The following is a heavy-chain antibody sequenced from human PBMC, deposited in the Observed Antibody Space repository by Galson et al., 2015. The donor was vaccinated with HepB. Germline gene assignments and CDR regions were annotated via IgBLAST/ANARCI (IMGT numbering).Heavy chain of an antibody. D-gene: IGHD4-17*01. J-gene: IGHJ3*02. CDR3: ARHDYGDYDDAFYI. Sequence: QSGAEVKKPGESLKISCKGSGYSFTDYWIGWVRQMPGKGLEWMGIIFPGDSETRYSPSFQGQVTIPADKSISTAYLHWSSLKASDTAMYYCARHDYGDYDDAFYIWGQGTMVTVSS. CDR1: GYSFTDYW. CDR2: IFPGDSET. V-gene: IGHV5-51*01.